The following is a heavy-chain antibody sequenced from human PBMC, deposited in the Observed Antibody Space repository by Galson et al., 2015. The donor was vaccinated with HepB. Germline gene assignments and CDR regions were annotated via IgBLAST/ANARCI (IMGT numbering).Heavy chain of an antibody. CDR1: GFIFSDYF. CDR2: IRNRAHSYTT. CDR3: ARALLNYYMDV. J-gene: IGHJ6*03. D-gene: IGHD3-16*01. V-gene: IGHV3-72*01. Sequence: SLRLSCAVSGFIFSDYFMDWVRQAPGKGLEWVGRIRNRAHSYTTEYAASVRGRFTISPDDSKNSVYLQMNSLKTEDTAVYYCARALLNYYMDVWGKGTTVTVSS.